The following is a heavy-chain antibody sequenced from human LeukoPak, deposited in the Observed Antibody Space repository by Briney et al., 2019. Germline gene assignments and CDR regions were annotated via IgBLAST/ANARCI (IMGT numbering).Heavy chain of an antibody. CDR1: GFTFSSYA. CDR2: ISGSCGST. Sequence: GGSLRLSCAASGFTFSSYAMSWVRHAPGKGLERFSAISGSCGSTYYVDSLKGRFTISRDHSNNTLYLQMYSLSAEDTAVYYCAPPRLNNGRVYWGEGTLVTVSS. D-gene: IGHD5-12*01. V-gene: IGHV3-23*01. J-gene: IGHJ4*02. CDR3: APPRLNNGRVY.